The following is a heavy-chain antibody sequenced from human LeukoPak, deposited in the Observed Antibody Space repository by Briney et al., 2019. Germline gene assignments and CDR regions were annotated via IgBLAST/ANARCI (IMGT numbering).Heavy chain of an antibody. D-gene: IGHD3-10*01. V-gene: IGHV1-58*01. CDR2: IVVGSGNT. J-gene: IGHJ3*02. CDR3: AADLYGSGQSMGAFDI. Sequence: SVTVSFKASGFTFTISAVQWVRQARGQRLEWIGWIVVGSGNTNYAQKFQERVTITRDMSTSTAYMELSSLRSEDTAVYYCAADLYGSGQSMGAFDIWGQGTMVTVSS. CDR1: GFTFTISA.